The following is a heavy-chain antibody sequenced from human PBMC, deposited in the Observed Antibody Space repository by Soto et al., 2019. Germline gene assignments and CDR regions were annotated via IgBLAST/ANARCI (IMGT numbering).Heavy chain of an antibody. CDR1: GYTFTNYG. V-gene: IGHV1-18*01. J-gene: IGHJ5*02. Sequence: QVQLVQSGAEVKKPGASVKVSCKASGYTFTNYGISWVRQAPGQGLELMGWINTYNGNTNHAQKLQGRVTMSTDTSTSTAYRELRSLICDDRAVYYCARGVGSWTYYSQYNWFDPCGQGTLITVSS. CDR2: INTYNGNT. D-gene: IGHD3-10*01. CDR3: ARGVGSWTYYSQYNWFDP.